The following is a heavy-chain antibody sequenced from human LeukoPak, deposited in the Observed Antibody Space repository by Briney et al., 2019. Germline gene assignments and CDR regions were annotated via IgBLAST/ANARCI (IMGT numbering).Heavy chain of an antibody. V-gene: IGHV4-4*02. J-gene: IGHJ4*02. D-gene: IGHD2-2*01. CDR2: IFHSGST. Sequence: SETLSLTCTVSSDSIFTSNWWSWVRPPPGKGLEWIGQIFHSGSTSYSPSLKSRVTISMDKSKNQISLRLTSVTAADTAVYYCARSPTKRVPEDYWGQGTLVTVSS. CDR1: SDSIFTSNW. CDR3: ARSPTKRVPEDY.